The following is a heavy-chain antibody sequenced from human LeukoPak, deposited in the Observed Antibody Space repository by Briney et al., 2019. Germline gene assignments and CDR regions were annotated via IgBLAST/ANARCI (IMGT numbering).Heavy chain of an antibody. CDR2: IHHNGTR. D-gene: IGHD2-2*02. V-gene: IGHV4/OR15-8*01. CDR3: AAAPILRGEGGEHYKYGMDV. J-gene: IGHJ6*02. Sequence: PSETLSLTCGVSVVSINSGNWWTWVRPSPGKGLEWIGEIHHNGTRNYNPSLKSRVTISADTFKNHFSLIVTSLTAADTAVYYCAAAPILRGEGGEHYKYGMDVWGQGTTVIVSS. CDR1: VVSINSGNW.